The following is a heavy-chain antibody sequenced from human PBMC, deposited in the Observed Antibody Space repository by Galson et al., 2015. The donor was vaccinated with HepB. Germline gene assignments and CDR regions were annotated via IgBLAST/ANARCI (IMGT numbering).Heavy chain of an antibody. CDR1: GFPFNDYY. Sequence: SLRLSCAASGFPFNDYYMSWVRQAPGKGLEWISYISSSTYTKYADSVKGRFTISRDNTKNLVFLQLSSLRAEDTAVYYCVRDSYAYGRTPTTFDCLGQGTLVSVSS. CDR3: VRDSYAYGRTPTTFDC. V-gene: IGHV3-11*06. J-gene: IGHJ4*03. CDR2: ISSSTYT. D-gene: IGHD3-16*01.